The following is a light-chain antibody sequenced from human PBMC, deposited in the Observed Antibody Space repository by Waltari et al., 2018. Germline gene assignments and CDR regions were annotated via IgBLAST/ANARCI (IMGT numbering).Light chain of an antibody. V-gene: IGKV3-15*01. CDR1: QSVSSN. CDR2: AAS. CDR3: QQYDAWPPLT. J-gene: IGKJ4*01. Sequence: EIVMTQSPATLSVSPGERATLSCRASQSVSSNLAWYQQNPGQAPRLVIYAASTRATGIPARFSGSGSGTEFTLTISSLQSEDFAVYYCQQYDAWPPLTFGGGTKVEIK.